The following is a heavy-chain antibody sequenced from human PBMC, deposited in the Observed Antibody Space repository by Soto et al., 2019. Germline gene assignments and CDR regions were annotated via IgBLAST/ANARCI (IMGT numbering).Heavy chain of an antibody. CDR2: ISNAGSGNT. Sequence: QVHLVQFGAEVRKPGASVKISCKTSGYPFPSFEVHWIRQAPGQRPEWMGGISNAGSGNTKYSQKFQDRLTITGDKRATTVYMALSSLTSEDTATYYCARESNHYQDFFQNWGQGTQVTVST. CDR1: GYPFPSFE. D-gene: IGHD2-2*01. CDR3: ARESNHYQDFFQN. V-gene: IGHV1-3*01. J-gene: IGHJ4*02.